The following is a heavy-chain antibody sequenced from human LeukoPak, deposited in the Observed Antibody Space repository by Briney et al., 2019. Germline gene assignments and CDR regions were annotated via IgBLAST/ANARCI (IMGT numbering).Heavy chain of an antibody. CDR1: GFTISTYS. J-gene: IGHJ4*02. Sequence: SGGSLRLSCVASGFTISTYSMNWVRQAPGKGLEWVSYISCCTSKVYYADSVKGRFTISRDNAKNSLYLQMNSLRVEDTAVYYCARDLEDENPENYFDHWGQETLVTVSS. D-gene: IGHD2/OR15-2a*01. V-gene: IGHV3-21*06. CDR2: ISCCTSKV. CDR3: ARDLEDENPENYFDH.